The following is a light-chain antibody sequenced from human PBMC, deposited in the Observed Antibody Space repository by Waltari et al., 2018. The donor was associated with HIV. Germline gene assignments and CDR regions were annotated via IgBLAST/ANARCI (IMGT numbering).Light chain of an antibody. J-gene: IGLJ2*01. V-gene: IGLV2-23*02. CDR1: SSAVGGYNL. Sequence: QSALTPPASVSGSPGQSITISCTGTSSAVGGYNLVSWYQQHPGKAPKLMIYEVSKRPSGVSNRFSGSKSGNTASLTISGLQAEDEADYYCCAYAGSTTYVIFGGGTKLTVL. CDR2: EVS. CDR3: CAYAGSTTYVI.